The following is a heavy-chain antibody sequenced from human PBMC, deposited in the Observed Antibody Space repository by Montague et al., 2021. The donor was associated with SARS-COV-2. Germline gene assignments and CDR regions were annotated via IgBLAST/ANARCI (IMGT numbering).Heavy chain of an antibody. J-gene: IGHJ4*02. CDR2: IYYSGST. V-gene: IGHV4-31*02. Sequence: IYYSGSTYYNPSLKSRVTISVDTSKNQFSLKLSSVTAADTAVYYCARASGKKTIFGVVISYFDYWGKGTMVTVS. D-gene: IGHD3-3*01. CDR3: ARASGKKTIFGVVISYFDY.